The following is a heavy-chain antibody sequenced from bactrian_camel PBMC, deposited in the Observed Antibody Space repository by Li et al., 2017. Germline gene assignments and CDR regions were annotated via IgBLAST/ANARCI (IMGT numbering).Heavy chain of an antibody. CDR2: IASDGST. Sequence: QVQLVESGGGSVQAGGSLRLSCSTSGYMWGHYCMGWLRQAQGRAREGVASIASDGSTNIAGSVKGRFTISRDNAKNTVYLQMNSLKPEDTAMYYCAERASLACPAIDYDDFGYWGQGTQVTVS. D-gene: IGHD5*01. V-gene: IGHV3S53*01. CDR3: AERASLACPAIDYDDFGY. J-gene: IGHJ4*01. CDR1: GYMWGHYC.